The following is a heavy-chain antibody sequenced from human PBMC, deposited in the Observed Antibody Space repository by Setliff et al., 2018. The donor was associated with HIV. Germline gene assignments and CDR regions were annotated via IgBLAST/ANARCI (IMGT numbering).Heavy chain of an antibody. D-gene: IGHD6-19*01. CDR3: ATAKEQWLAEGGFDY. CDR1: GYSLTELS. J-gene: IGHJ4*01. V-gene: IGHV1-24*01. Sequence: ASVKVSCKVSGYSLTELSMHWVRQASEKGLEWMGRFDPEDGDTLYAQKFQDRVTMTEDTSTDTAYMELSGLRSEDTAVYYCATAKEQWLAEGGFDYWGQGTLVTVSS. CDR2: FDPEDGDT.